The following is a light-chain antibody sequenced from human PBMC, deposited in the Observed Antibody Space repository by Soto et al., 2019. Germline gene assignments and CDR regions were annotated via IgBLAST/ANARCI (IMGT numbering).Light chain of an antibody. V-gene: IGLV2-14*01. J-gene: IGLJ2*01. CDR2: DVN. Sequence: QSALTQPASVSGSPGQSITLSCTGTSSDIGGYDYVSWYQRHPGKAPKLIIYDVNNRPSGVCNRFSGSKSDNTASLTISGLQAEDEADYYCTSYASGSSHVVFGGGTKVTVL. CDR3: TSYASGSSHVV. CDR1: SSDIGGYDY.